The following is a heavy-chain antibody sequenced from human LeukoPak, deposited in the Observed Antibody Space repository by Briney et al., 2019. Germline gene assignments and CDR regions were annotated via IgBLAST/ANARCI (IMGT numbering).Heavy chain of an antibody. V-gene: IGHV3-66*04. Sequence: GGSLRLSCAASGFTFSSYAMTWVRQAPGKGLEWVSVIYSGGSTYYADSVKGRFTISRDKDKNTLYLQMNSLRAEDTAVYYCATHWHWGQGTLVTVSS. J-gene: IGHJ4*02. CDR3: ATHWH. CDR2: IYSGGST. CDR1: GFTFSSYA.